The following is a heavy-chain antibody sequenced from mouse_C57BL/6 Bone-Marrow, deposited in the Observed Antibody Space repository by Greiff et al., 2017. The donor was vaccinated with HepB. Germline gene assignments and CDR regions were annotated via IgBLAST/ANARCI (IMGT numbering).Heavy chain of an antibody. J-gene: IGHJ2*01. Sequence: SGPELVKPGASVKISCKASGYTFTDYYINWVKQRPGQGLEWIGWIFPGSGSTYYNEKFKGKATLTVDKSSSTDYMLLSSLTSEDSAVYFCARWDYYFDCWGRGTALTVSS. CDR2: IFPGSGST. D-gene: IGHD4-1*01. V-gene: IGHV1-75*01. CDR1: GYTFTDYY. CDR3: ARWDYYFDC.